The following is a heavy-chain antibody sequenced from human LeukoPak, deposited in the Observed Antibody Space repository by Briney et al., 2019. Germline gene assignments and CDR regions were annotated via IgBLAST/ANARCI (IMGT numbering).Heavy chain of an antibody. CDR3: AVYHYYDSSGYNY. J-gene: IGHJ4*02. Sequence: ASVKVSCKASGYTFTGYYMHWVRQAPGQGLEWMGWINPNSGGTNYAQKFQGRVTMTRDTSISTAYMEQSRLRSDDTAVYYCAVYHYYDSSGYNYWGQGTLVTVSS. CDR1: GYTFTGYY. V-gene: IGHV1-2*02. D-gene: IGHD3-22*01. CDR2: INPNSGGT.